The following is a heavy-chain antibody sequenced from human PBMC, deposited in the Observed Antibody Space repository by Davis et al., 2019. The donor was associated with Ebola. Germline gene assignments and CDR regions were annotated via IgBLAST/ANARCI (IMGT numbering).Heavy chain of an antibody. J-gene: IGHJ4*02. CDR3: AKEEAYCGGDCYGYFDS. V-gene: IGHV3-30*04. CDR2: ISYDGSNK. Sequence: GESLKISCAASGFTFSNYAMHWVRQAPGKGLEWVAVISYDGSNKYYADSVKGRFIISRDNSKNTLYLQMNSLRAEDTALYYCAKEEAYCGGDCYGYFDSWGQGTLVTVSS. CDR1: GFTFSNYA. D-gene: IGHD2-21*02.